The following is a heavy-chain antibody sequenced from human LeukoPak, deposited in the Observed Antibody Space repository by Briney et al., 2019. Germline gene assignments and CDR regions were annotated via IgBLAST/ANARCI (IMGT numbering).Heavy chain of an antibody. CDR2: ISGSGGST. V-gene: IGHV3-23*01. Sequence: GGPLRLSCAASGFTFSSYAMSWVRQAPGKGLEWASAISGSGGSTYYADSVKGRFTTSRDNSKNTLYLQMNSLRAEDTAVYYCAKGLERSYDTFDIWGQGTMVTVSS. D-gene: IGHD1-26*01. CDR3: AKGLERSYDTFDI. J-gene: IGHJ3*02. CDR1: GFTFSSYA.